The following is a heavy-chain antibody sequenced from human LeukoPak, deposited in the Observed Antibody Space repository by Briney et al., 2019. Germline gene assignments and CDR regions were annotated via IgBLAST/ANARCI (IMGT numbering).Heavy chain of an antibody. Sequence: GRSLRLSCAASGFTFRSYGMHWVRQAPGKGLEWVAVIWYDGSNKCYADSVKGRFTVSRDNSKNTLYLQMNSLRAEDTTVYYCATAVASSSGWYADYWGQGTLVTVSS. V-gene: IGHV3-33*01. D-gene: IGHD6-19*01. CDR3: ATAVASSSGWYADY. CDR2: IWYDGSNK. CDR1: GFTFRSYG. J-gene: IGHJ4*02.